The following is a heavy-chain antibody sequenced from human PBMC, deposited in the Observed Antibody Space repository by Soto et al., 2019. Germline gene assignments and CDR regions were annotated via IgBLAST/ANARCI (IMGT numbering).Heavy chain of an antibody. J-gene: IGHJ3*02. V-gene: IGHV3-30-3*01. CDR2: ISYDGSNK. CDR3: AREKYYYDSSGYQGLDAFDI. CDR1: GFTFSSYA. D-gene: IGHD3-22*01. Sequence: ESGGGVVQPGRSLRLSCAASGFTFSSYAMHWVRQAPGKGLEWVAVISYDGSNKYYADSVKGRFTISRDNSKNTLYLQMNSLRAEDTAVYYCAREKYYYDSSGYQGLDAFDIWGQGTMVTVSS.